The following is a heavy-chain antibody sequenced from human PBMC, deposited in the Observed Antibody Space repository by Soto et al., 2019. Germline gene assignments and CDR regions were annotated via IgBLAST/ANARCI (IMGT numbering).Heavy chain of an antibody. CDR3: ARDPPRSSGYYFSGPKDRRNDY. V-gene: IGHV3-30-3*01. CDR1: GFTFSSYA. D-gene: IGHD3-22*01. J-gene: IGHJ4*02. CDR2: ISYDGSNK. Sequence: GGSLRLSCAASGFTFSSYAMHWVRQAPGKGLEWVAVISYDGSNKYYADSVKGRFTISRDNSKNTLYLQMNSLRAEDTAVYYCARDPPRSSGYYFSGPKDRRNDYWGQGTLVTVSS.